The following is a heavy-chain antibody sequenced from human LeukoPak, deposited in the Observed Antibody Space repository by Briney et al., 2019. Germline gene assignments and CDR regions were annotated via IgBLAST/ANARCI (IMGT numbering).Heavy chain of an antibody. V-gene: IGHV4-4*07. CDR1: GGSFTSDY. CDR3: ARGLYSGSYHL. Sequence: SETLSLTCTVSGGSFTSDYWSWIRQPAGKGLEWIGRFYTSGTTNYNPSLKSRVTMSADTSKNQFSLKLSSVTAADTAVYYCARGLYSGSYHLWGQGTLVTVSS. CDR2: FYTSGTT. J-gene: IGHJ5*02. D-gene: IGHD1-26*01.